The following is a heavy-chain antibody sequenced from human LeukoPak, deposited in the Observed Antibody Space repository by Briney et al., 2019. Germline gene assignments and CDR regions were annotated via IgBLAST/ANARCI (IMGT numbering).Heavy chain of an antibody. V-gene: IGHV4-34*01. CDR3: ARGLLTGYYNRYYYYGMDV. D-gene: IGHD3-9*01. CDR1: GGSFSGYY. Sequence: SETLSLTCAVYGGSFSGYYWRWIRQPPGKGLEWIGEINHSGSTNYNPSLKSRVTISVDTSKNQFSLKLSSVTAADTAVYYCARGLLTGYYNRYYYYGMDVWGQGTTVTVSS. J-gene: IGHJ6*02. CDR2: INHSGST.